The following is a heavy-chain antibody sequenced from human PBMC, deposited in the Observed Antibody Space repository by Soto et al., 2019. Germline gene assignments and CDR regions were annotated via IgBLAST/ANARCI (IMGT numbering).Heavy chain of an antibody. Sequence: QVQLVQSGSEVKKPGSSVKVSCKASGGTFSIYAITGVRQAPGQGLVWMRGFIPIFGTANYAQKFQGRVTITADDSTSTAYMELSSLTSEDTPVYYWAKRYCMADWGQGTTVTVSS. J-gene: IGHJ6*02. V-gene: IGHV1-69*01. D-gene: IGHD1-1*01. CDR2: FIPIFGTA. CDR3: AKRYCMAD. CDR1: GGTFSIYA.